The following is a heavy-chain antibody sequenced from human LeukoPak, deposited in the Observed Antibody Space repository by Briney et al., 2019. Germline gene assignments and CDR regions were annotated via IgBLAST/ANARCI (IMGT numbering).Heavy chain of an antibody. CDR1: GGSIGSYY. CDR2: IYYSGST. D-gene: IGHD3/OR15-3a*01. V-gene: IGHV4-59*08. J-gene: IGHJ4*02. Sequence: PSETLSLTCTVSGGSIGSYYWSWIRQPPGKGLEWIGYIYYSGSTNYNPSLKSRVTISVDTSKNQFSLRLTSVTAADTAVYYCARQTGSGLFILPGGQGTLVTVSS. CDR3: ARQTGSGLFILP.